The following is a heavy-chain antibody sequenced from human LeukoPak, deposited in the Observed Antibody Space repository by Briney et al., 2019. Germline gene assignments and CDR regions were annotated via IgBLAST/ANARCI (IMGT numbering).Heavy chain of an antibody. CDR3: AKGSSGWPGDN. CDR1: GFSFDDSA. J-gene: IGHJ4*02. D-gene: IGHD6-19*01. CDR2: ISWNSGSI. V-gene: IGHV3-9*01. Sequence: PGRSLRLSCAASGFSFDDSAMQWVRQAPGKGLEWVSGISWNSGSIGYADSVKGRFTISRDNAKNSLYLEMNSLRAEDTALYYCAKGSSGWPGDNWGQGTLVLVSS.